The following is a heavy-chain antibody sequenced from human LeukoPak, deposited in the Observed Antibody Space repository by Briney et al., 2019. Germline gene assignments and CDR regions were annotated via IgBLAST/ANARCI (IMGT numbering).Heavy chain of an antibody. D-gene: IGHD3-22*01. Sequence: GGSLRLSCAASGFTFSSYGMHWVRQAPGKGLEWVAIIYYDGSGKYYADSVKGRFTIPRDNSKDTLYLQMNSLRAEDTAVYYCARQIAYYYDSSGYYTTDYWGQGTLVTVSS. CDR3: ARQIAYYYDSSGYYTTDY. J-gene: IGHJ4*02. V-gene: IGHV3-33*01. CDR2: IYYDGSGK. CDR1: GFTFSSYG.